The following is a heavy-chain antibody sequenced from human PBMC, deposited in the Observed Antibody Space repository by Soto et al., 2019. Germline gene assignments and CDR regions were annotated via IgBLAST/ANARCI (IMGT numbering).Heavy chain of an antibody. CDR1: GFVFSSYD. J-gene: IGHJ3*02. CDR2: IANTGDP. V-gene: IGHV3-13*05. D-gene: IGHD1-1*01. Sequence: GGSLRLSCAASGFVFSSYDMHWVRHTTGAGLEWVSVIANTGDPYYSDSVKGRFTISRGNAKNALYLQMNSLRVGDSAMYYCAREGTGGGFDIWGQGTKVTVSS. CDR3: AREGTGGGFDI.